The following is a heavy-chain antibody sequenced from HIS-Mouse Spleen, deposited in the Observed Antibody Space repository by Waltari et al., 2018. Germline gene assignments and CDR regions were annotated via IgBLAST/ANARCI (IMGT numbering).Heavy chain of an antibody. CDR1: GGSISSYY. V-gene: IGHV4-59*08. CDR3: ARGGLLAATYYFDY. CDR2: IYYSGST. J-gene: IGHJ4*02. D-gene: IGHD2-15*01. Sequence: QVQLQESGPGLVKPSETLSLTCTVSGGSISSYYWSWLRQPPGKGLEWFGYIYYSGSTNYHPSLKSRVTISVDTSKNQFALKLSSVTAADTAVYYCARGGLLAATYYFDYWGQGTLVTVSS.